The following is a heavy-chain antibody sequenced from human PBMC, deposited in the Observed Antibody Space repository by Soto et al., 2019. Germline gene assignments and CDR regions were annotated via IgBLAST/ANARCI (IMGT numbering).Heavy chain of an antibody. D-gene: IGHD5-12*01. CDR3: ATGMDGYQGYYYYGMVV. CDR2: VIHLRGTT. Sequence: QVQLVQSGAAVKKPGSSVRVSCKASGGTSNSYAFSWVRQAPGQGLEWMGRVIHLRGTTNLAQKFQGRVTITADEATSTVYMGVSSLRSEDTAVYCWATGMDGYQGYYYYGMVVWGQGTTVSVSS. J-gene: IGHJ6*02. CDR1: GGTSNSYA. V-gene: IGHV1-69*01.